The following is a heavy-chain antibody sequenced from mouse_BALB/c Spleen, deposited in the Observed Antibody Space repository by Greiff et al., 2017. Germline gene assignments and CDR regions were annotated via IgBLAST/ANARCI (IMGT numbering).Heavy chain of an antibody. CDR1: GYTFTDYA. J-gene: IGHJ4*01. V-gene: IGHV1-67*01. Sequence: VQRVESGPELVRPGVSVKISCKGSGYTFTDYAMHWVKQSHAKSLEWIGVISTYYGNTNYNQKFKGKATMTVDKSSSTAYMELARLTSEDSAIYYCARNYYGDYYAMDYWGQGTSVTVSS. D-gene: IGHD1-1*01. CDR3: ARNYYGDYYAMDY. CDR2: ISTYYGNT.